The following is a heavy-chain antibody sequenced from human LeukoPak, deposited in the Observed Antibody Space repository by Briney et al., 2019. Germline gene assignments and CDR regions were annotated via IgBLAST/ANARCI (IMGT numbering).Heavy chain of an antibody. CDR2: ISSSSSYI. Sequence: GGSLRLSCAASGFTFSSYSMNWVRQAPGKGLEWVSSISSSSSYIYYADSVKGRFTISRDNAKKSLYLQMNSLRAEDTAVYYCARGQRVDFWSGYYTVFVPWGQGTLVTVSS. CDR1: GFTFSSYS. V-gene: IGHV3-21*01. J-gene: IGHJ4*02. D-gene: IGHD3-3*01. CDR3: ARGQRVDFWSGYYTVFVP.